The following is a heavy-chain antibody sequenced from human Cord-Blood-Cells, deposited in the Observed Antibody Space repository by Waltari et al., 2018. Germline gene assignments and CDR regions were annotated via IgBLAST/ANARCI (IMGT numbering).Heavy chain of an antibody. J-gene: IGHJ6*03. Sequence: QLQLQESGPGLVKPSETLSPTCTVSGGSISSSRYYWGWIRQPPGKGLEWIGSIYYSGSTYYNPSLKSRVTISVDTSKNQFSLKLSSVTAADTAVYYCARLRPKHYYYMDVWGKGTTVTVSS. CDR2: IYYSGST. CDR3: ARLRPKHYYYMDV. CDR1: GGSISSSRYY. V-gene: IGHV4-39*07.